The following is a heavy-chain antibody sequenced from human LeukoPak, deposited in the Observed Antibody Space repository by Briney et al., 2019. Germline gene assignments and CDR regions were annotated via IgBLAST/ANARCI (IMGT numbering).Heavy chain of an antibody. CDR2: IIPSGHTT. CDR3: ARKDHYYYYMDV. J-gene: IGHJ6*03. CDR1: GFTFSSHG. V-gene: IGHV3-48*04. Sequence: PGGSLRLSCAASGFTFSSHGMNWVRQAPGKGLEWVSGIIPSGHTTYYADSVRGRFTISRDNAKNSLYLQMNSLRAEDTAVYYCARKDHYYYYMDVGGKGTTVTVSS.